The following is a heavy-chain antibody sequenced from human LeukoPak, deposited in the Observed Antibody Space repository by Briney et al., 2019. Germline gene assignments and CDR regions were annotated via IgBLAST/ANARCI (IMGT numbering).Heavy chain of an antibody. D-gene: IGHD3-3*01. J-gene: IGHJ1*01. CDR3: ARHKITIFGVVIIEYLQH. Sequence: PSETLSLTCTVSGGSISSSSYYWGWIRQPPGKGLEWIGSIYYSGSTYYNPSLKSRVTISVDTSKNQFSLKLSSVTAADTAVYYCARHKITIFGVVIIEYLQHWGQGTLVTVSS. CDR1: GGSISSSSYY. CDR2: IYYSGST. V-gene: IGHV4-39*01.